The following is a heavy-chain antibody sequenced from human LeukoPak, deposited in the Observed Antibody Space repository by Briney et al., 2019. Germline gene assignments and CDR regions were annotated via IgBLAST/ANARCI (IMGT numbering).Heavy chain of an antibody. J-gene: IGHJ6*02. Sequence: SETLSLTCTVAGGSTSSSSYYWGWIRQPPGKGLEWIGSIYYSGSIYYNPSLKSRVTMSGDTSKYQCSLKLSSVTAADTAVYYCARVRRYCSGGSCYASYYYYGMDVWGQGTTVTVSS. CDR3: ARVRRYCSGGSCYASYYYYGMDV. CDR2: IYYSGSI. V-gene: IGHV4-39*07. D-gene: IGHD2-15*01. CDR1: GGSTSSSSYY.